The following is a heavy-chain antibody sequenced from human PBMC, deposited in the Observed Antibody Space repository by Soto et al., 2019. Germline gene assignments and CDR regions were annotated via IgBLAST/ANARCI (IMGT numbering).Heavy chain of an antibody. V-gene: IGHV1-18*01. J-gene: IGHJ6*02. Sequence: QVQLVQSGAEVKKPGASVKVSCKASGYTFTSYGISWVRQAPGQGLEWMGWIGAYNGNTNYAQKLQGRVTMTTDTSTSTAYMELRSLRSDDTAVYYWARDVYHCSGGSCSLMDVWGQGTTVTVSS. CDR2: IGAYNGNT. D-gene: IGHD2-15*01. CDR3: ARDVYHCSGGSCSLMDV. CDR1: GYTFTSYG.